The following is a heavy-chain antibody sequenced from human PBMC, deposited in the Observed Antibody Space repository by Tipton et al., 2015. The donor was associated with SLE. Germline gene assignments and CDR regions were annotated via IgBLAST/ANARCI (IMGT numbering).Heavy chain of an antibody. CDR2: IYSSGST. Sequence: TLSLTCTVSGGSISSGAYYWGWIRQHPGKGLEWIGYIYSSGSTYYNPSLQSRASISVDRSKNHFSLKLTSMTAADTAVYYCARQPYYDFLTGRGGYFDYWGQGTLVTVSS. V-gene: IGHV4-31*03. D-gene: IGHD3-9*01. J-gene: IGHJ4*02. CDR1: GGSISSGAYY. CDR3: ARQPYYDFLTGRGGYFDY.